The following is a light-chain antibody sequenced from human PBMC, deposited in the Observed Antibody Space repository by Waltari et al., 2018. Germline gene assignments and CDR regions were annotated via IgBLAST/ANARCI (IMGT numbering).Light chain of an antibody. CDR2: DNT. CDR1: SSNFGNNY. Sequence: QSVLTQPPSVSAAPGQKVTISCSGSSSNFGNNYVAWYQQFPGTPPKLLIYDNTKRPPGIRGRFPGSKAGTAATLGITGLQTGDEADYYCGTWDSSLRGGVFGGGTKLTVL. CDR3: GTWDSSLRGGV. V-gene: IGLV1-51*01. J-gene: IGLJ2*01.